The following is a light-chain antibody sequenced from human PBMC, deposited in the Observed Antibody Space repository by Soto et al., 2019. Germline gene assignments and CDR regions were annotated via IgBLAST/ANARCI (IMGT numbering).Light chain of an antibody. CDR3: QQYYSPPYT. Sequence: DIVMTQSPDSLPVSLGERATINCKSSQTVLYSSNNKNSLVWYQQKPGQPPKLLIYWASTRDSGVPDRFSGSGSGTDFTLTISSLQAEDVAVYYCQQYYSPPYTFGQGTKLEIK. CDR2: WAS. V-gene: IGKV4-1*01. CDR1: QTVLYSSNNKNS. J-gene: IGKJ2*01.